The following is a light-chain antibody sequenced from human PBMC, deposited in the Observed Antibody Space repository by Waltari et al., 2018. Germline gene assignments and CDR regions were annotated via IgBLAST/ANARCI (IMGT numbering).Light chain of an antibody. V-gene: IGLV8-61*01. Sequence: QTVVIQEPSLSVSPGGTVTPTCALSSGSLSWTSSASWYQPTPGQAQRTLIYKSNTRSSGVPDRFSGSIFGNKAALTITGAQADDESDYYCLLYMGSGIWVFGGGTKLTVI. CDR3: LLYMGSGIWV. CDR2: KSN. CDR1: SGSLSWTSS. J-gene: IGLJ3*02.